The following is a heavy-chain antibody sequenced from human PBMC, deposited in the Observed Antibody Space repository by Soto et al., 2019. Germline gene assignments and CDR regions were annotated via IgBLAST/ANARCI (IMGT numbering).Heavy chain of an antibody. Sequence: SETLSLTCTVSGGSISSSSYYWGWIRQPPGKGLEWIGSIYYSGSTYYNPSLKSRVTISVDTSKNQFSLKLSSVTAADTAVYYCARHNGPGLLWFGELPQNYGTDVWGQGTTVTVSS. CDR1: GGSISSSSYY. V-gene: IGHV4-39*01. J-gene: IGHJ6*02. CDR2: IYYSGST. D-gene: IGHD3-10*01. CDR3: ARHNGPGLLWFGELPQNYGTDV.